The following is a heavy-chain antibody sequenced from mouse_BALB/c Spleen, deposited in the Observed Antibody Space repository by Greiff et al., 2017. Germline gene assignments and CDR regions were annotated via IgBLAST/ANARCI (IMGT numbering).Heavy chain of an antibody. Sequence: QVQLQQSGAELMKPGASVKISCKATGYTFSSYWIEWVKQRPGHGLEWIGEILPGSGSTNYNEKFKGKATFTADTSSNTAYMQLSSLTSEDSAVYYVAGEGNRSYARDYGVKEPQSPSPQ. V-gene: IGHV1-9*01. CDR1: GYTFSSYW. J-gene: IGHJ4*01. D-gene: IGHD2-14*01. CDR2: ILPGSGST. CDR3: AGEGNRSYARDY.